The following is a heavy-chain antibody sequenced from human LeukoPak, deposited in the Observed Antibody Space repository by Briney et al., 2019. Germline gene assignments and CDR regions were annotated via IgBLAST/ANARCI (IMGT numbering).Heavy chain of an antibody. V-gene: IGHV1-69*06. Sequence: ASVKVSCKASGGTFSNYAISWVRQAPGQGLEGMGGIIPIFGTANYAQKFQGRVTITADKSTSTAYMELSSLRSEDTAVYYCAIVVVAGSFDYWGQGTLVTVSS. CDR3: AIVVVAGSFDY. CDR1: GGTFSNYA. J-gene: IGHJ4*02. D-gene: IGHD2-15*01. CDR2: IIPIFGTA.